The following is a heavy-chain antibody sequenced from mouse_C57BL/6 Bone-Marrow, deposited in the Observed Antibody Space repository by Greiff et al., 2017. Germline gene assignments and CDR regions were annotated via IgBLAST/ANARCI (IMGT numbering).Heavy chain of an antibody. J-gene: IGHJ3*01. D-gene: IGHD1-1*01. CDR2: ISRGGSYT. Sequence: EVQLVESGGDLVKPGGSLKLSCAASGFTFSSYCMSWVRQTPDKRLEWVATISRGGSYTYYPDSVTGRFTISRNNAENTLYLLMSSLKSEDTAMFYCARQQLPSCAYWGQGTMVTVSA. CDR1: GFTFSSYC. V-gene: IGHV5-6*01. CDR3: ARQQLPSCAY.